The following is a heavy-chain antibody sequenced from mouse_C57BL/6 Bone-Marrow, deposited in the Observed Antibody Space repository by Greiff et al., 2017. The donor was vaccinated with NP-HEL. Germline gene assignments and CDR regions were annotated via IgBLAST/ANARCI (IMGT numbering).Heavy chain of an antibody. V-gene: IGHV1-74*01. CDR1: GYTFTSYW. CDR2: IPPSDSDT. CDR3: AIEGNYDGSSYRYFDV. Sequence: VQLQPSGAELVKPGASVTVSCKASGYTFTSYWMHWVKQRPGQGLEWIGRIPPSDSDTNYTNKFKGKATLTEDKSSSAAYMQLSSLTSEDSAVYYCAIEGNYDGSSYRYFDVWGTGTTVTVSS. D-gene: IGHD1-1*01. J-gene: IGHJ1*03.